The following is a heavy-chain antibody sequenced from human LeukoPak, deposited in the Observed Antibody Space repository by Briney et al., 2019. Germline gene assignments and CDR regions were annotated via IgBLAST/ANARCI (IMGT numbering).Heavy chain of an antibody. V-gene: IGHV3-48*03. Sequence: GGSLRLSCAASGFTFSSYEMNWVRQAPGKGLEWASYISSSGSTIYYADSVKGRSTISRDNAKNSLYLQMNSLRAEDTAVYYCAELGITMIGGVWGKGTTVTISS. CDR2: ISSSGSTI. J-gene: IGHJ6*04. D-gene: IGHD3-10*02. CDR3: AELGITMIGGV. CDR1: GFTFSSYE.